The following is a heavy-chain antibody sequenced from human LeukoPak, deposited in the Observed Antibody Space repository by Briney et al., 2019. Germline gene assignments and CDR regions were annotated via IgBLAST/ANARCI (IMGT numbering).Heavy chain of an antibody. V-gene: IGHV4-59*08. CDR1: GRSISSYY. D-gene: IGHD3-16*01. Sequence: PSDTLSLTCTVSGRSISSYYWRWLRQPREKGLEGIGYIYYSGNTNYNPSLKSRVTVSVDTSKNQFYLKLSSVTAADTAGYYCARHLYDYVWGSYGPSAFDYWGQGTLVTVSS. J-gene: IGHJ4*02. CDR3: ARHLYDYVWGSYGPSAFDY. CDR2: IYYSGNT.